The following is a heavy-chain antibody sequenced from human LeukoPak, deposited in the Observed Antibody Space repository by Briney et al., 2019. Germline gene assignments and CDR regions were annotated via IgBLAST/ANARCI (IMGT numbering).Heavy chain of an antibody. CDR3: ARSRAFNSGAFDP. CDR1: GASVSSASY. CDR2: IYNGVNT. V-gene: IGHV4-61*01. J-gene: IGHJ5*02. D-gene: IGHD1-26*01. Sequence: SETLSLTCTVSGASVSSASYWSWIRQPPGKGVEWIAHIYNGVNTNYNPSLKSRVTISVDTSKNQFSLRLNSVTAADTAVYYWARSRAFNSGAFDPWGQGSLVTVSS.